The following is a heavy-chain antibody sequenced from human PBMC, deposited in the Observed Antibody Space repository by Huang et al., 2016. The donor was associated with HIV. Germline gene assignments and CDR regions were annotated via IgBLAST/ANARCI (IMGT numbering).Heavy chain of an antibody. V-gene: IGHV2-5*01. CDR1: GFSLTTTGVG. J-gene: IGHJ4*02. CDR2: LYSNGDR. CDR3: AHSTDAAAATFYFDF. Sequence: QITLRESGPALVKPTQTLTLTCTFSGFSLTTTGVGVGWIRQPPGQDLEWLDFLYSNGDRRYSPSLSSRLNITKDTSKNQGVLTMTNMDPVNTATYYCAHSTDAAAATFYFDFWGQGTLVAVSS. D-gene: IGHD2-15*01.